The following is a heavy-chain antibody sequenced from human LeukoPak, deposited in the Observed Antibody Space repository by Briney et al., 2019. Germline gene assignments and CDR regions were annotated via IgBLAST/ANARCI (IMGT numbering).Heavy chain of an antibody. V-gene: IGHV3-21*01. CDR3: AREDAIAVAGHFDY. CDR2: ISSSSSYI. Sequence: GGSLRLSCAASGFTFSSYSMNWVRQAPGKGLEWVSSISSSSSYIYYADSVKGRFTISRDNAKNSLYLQMNSLRAEDTAVYYCAREDAIAVAGHFDYWGQGTLVTVSS. D-gene: IGHD6-19*01. J-gene: IGHJ4*02. CDR1: GFTFSSYS.